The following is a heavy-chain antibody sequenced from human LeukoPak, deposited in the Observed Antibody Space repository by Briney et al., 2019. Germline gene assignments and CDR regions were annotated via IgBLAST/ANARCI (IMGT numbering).Heavy chain of an antibody. CDR1: GFRASNDY. V-gene: IGHV3-53*01. CDR3: AKANSYDSYYFDY. Sequence: GGSLRLSCAASGFRASNDYMTWVRQAPGKGLEGVSFIFAGGSAYYADSVKGRFTVSRDRSKNTLSLQMNNLRAEDTAVYYCAKANSYDSYYFDYWGQGALVIVSS. D-gene: IGHD3-16*01. J-gene: IGHJ4*02. CDR2: IFAGGSA.